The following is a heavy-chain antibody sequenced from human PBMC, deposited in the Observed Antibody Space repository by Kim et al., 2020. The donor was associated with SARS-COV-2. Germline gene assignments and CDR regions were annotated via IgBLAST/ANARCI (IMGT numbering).Heavy chain of an antibody. CDR3: ARDHWWTTATIVDYCYGMDV. V-gene: IGHV3-11*01. CDR2: ISSSSSTI. CDR1: GFTFSDYN. J-gene: IGHJ6*02. Sequence: GGSLRLSCAASGFTFSDYNMSWIRQAPGKGLEWVSYISSSSSTIYYADSVKGRFTISRDNAKNSLYLQMNSLRAEDTAVYYCARDHWWTTATIVDYCYGMDVWGQGTTVTVSS. D-gene: IGHD4-17*01.